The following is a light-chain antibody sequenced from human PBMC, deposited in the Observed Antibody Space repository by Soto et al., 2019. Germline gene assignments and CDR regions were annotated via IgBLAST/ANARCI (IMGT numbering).Light chain of an antibody. Sequence: EIVMTQSPGTLSLSPGETVTLSCRASQSIDSNYLSWYQQKAGQAPRLLIYDASNRATGIPARFSGSGSGTDFTLTISSLEPEDFAVYYCQQRSNWPPEWTFGQGTKVDIK. CDR3: QQRSNWPPEWT. CDR1: QSIDSNY. CDR2: DAS. V-gene: IGKV3-11*01. J-gene: IGKJ1*01.